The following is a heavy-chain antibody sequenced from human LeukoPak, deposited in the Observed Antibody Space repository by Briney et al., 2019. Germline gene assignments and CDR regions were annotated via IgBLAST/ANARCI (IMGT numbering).Heavy chain of an antibody. CDR3: ARGTVTMVDY. Sequence: GGSLRLSCVGSGFTVSSNYMSWVRQAPGRGLGWVSVIYSGGSTYYADSVKGRFTISRDNSKNTLFLQMNSLRAGDTAVYYCARGTVTMVDYWGQGTLVTVSS. V-gene: IGHV3-66*01. J-gene: IGHJ4*02. CDR1: GFTVSSNY. CDR2: IYSGGST. D-gene: IGHD3-10*01.